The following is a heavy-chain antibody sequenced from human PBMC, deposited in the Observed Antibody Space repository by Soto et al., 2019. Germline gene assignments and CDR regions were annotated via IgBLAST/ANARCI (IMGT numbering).Heavy chain of an antibody. CDR3: VRDSMYYGSGSYYKVSDY. D-gene: IGHD3-10*01. CDR2: ISSSSSTI. Sequence: QPGGSLRLSCAASGFTFSSYSMNWVRQAPGKGLEWVSYISSSSSTIYYAESVKGRFTISRDNAKNSLYLQMNSLRAEDTAVYYCVRDSMYYGSGSYYKVSDYWGQGTLVTVSS. J-gene: IGHJ4*02. CDR1: GFTFSSYS. V-gene: IGHV3-48*01.